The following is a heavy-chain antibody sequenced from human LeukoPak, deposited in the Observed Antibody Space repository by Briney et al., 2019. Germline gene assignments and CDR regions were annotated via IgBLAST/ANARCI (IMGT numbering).Heavy chain of an antibody. Sequence: ASVKVSCKASGYTFTSYGISWVRQAPGQGLEWMGWISAYNGNTNYAQKLQGRVTMTTDTSTSTAYMELRSLRSDDTAVYYCARDGRYSSSWYYFDCWGQGTLVTVSS. D-gene: IGHD6-13*01. CDR1: GYTFTSYG. J-gene: IGHJ4*02. V-gene: IGHV1-18*01. CDR3: ARDGRYSSSWYYFDC. CDR2: ISAYNGNT.